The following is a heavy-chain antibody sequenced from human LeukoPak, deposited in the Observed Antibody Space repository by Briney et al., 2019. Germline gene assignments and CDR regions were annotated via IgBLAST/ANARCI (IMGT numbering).Heavy chain of an antibody. V-gene: IGHV4-59*08. D-gene: IGHD6-19*01. CDR1: GGSISSNY. CDR2: IYYSGST. Sequence: TSETLSLTCSVSGGSISSNYWSWIRQPPGKALEWIGYIYYSGSTNYNPSLKSRVTISVDTSKNQFSLKLSSVTAADTAMYYCARRIAVADTGWFDPWGQGTLVTVSS. CDR3: ARRIAVADTGWFDP. J-gene: IGHJ5*02.